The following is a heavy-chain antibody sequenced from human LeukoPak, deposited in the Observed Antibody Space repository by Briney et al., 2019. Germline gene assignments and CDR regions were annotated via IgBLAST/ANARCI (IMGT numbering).Heavy chain of an antibody. CDR2: INPNSGGT. D-gene: IGHD3-22*01. CDR1: GYTFTGYY. J-gene: IGHJ4*02. CDR3: ARGPPNYYDSSGYGDY. Sequence: GASVKVSCKASGYTFTGYYMHWVRQAPGQGLEWMGWINPNSGGTNYAQKFQGRVTMTRDTSISTAYMELSRLRSDDTAVYYCARGPPNYYDSSGYGDYWGQGTLVTVSS. V-gene: IGHV1-2*02.